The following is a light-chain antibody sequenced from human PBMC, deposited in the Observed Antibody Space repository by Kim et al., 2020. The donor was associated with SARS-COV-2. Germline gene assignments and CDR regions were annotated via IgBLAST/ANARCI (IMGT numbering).Light chain of an antibody. CDR2: GAS. Sequence: SPGERSTLPCRASQSVSSSYLAWYQQKTGQAPRLLIYGASSRATGIPDRFSGSGSGTDFTLTISRLEPEDFEVYYCQQYGSAPRTFGQGTKGDIK. V-gene: IGKV3-20*01. CDR3: QQYGSAPRT. CDR1: QSVSSSY. J-gene: IGKJ1*01.